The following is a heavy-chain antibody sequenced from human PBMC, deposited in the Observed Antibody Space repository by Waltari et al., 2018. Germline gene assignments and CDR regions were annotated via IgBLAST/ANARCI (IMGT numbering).Heavy chain of an antibody. J-gene: IGHJ3*02. CDR1: VGPISSSSYY. V-gene: IGHV4-39*01. Sequence: QLQLQESGPGLVKPSETLSLTCTVSVGPISSSSYYWGWIRQPPGKGLEWIGSIYYSGSTYYNPSLKSRVTISVDTSKNQFSLKLSSVTAADTAVYYCAIKRGGGAFDIWGQGTMVTVSS. CDR2: IYYSGST. D-gene: IGHD2-15*01. CDR3: AIKRGGGAFDI.